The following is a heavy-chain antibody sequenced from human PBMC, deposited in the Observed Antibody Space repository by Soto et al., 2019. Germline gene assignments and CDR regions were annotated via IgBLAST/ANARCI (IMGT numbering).Heavy chain of an antibody. V-gene: IGHV3-23*01. Sequence: GGSLRLSCAASGFTFNNYAMNWVRQAPGKGLEWVATISGTGGSTYYADSVKGRFTISRDNSKNTLYLQMNSLRVEDTAGYYCAKDRLGDNFDYWGQGNQVTVSS. CDR3: AKDRLGDNFDY. CDR2: ISGTGGST. CDR1: GFTFNNYA. J-gene: IGHJ4*02.